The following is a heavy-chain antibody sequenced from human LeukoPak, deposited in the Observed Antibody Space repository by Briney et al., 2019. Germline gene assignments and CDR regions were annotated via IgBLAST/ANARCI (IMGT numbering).Heavy chain of an antibody. V-gene: IGHV4-39*01. CDR3: ASFGPVKGGYPTFDAFDI. Sequence: SETLSLTCTVSGGSISSSSYYWGWIRQPPGKGLEWIGGIYYSGSTYYNPSLKSRVTISVDTSKNQFSLKLSSVTAADTAVYYCASFGPVKGGYPTFDAFDIWGQGTMVTVSS. J-gene: IGHJ3*02. CDR1: GGSISSSSYY. D-gene: IGHD3-22*01. CDR2: IYYSGST.